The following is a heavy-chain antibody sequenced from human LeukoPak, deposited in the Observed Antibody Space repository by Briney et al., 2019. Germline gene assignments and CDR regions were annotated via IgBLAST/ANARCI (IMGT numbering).Heavy chain of an antibody. CDR2: ISYDGTNK. Sequence: GGSLRLSCAVSGFTFSSYWMHWVRQAPGKGLEWVAIISYDGTNKYYADSVKGRFTISRDNSKNTLYLQMNSLRAEDTAVYYCARDDPYSSGWYIVFDIWGQGTMVTVSS. D-gene: IGHD6-19*01. J-gene: IGHJ3*02. V-gene: IGHV3-30*19. CDR3: ARDDPYSSGWYIVFDI. CDR1: GFTFSSYW.